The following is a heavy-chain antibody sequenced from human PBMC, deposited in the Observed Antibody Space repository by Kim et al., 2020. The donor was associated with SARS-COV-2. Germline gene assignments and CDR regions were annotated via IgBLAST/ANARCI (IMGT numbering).Heavy chain of an antibody. V-gene: IGHV3-74*01. CDR1: GFTFSSYW. D-gene: IGHD3-10*01. J-gene: IGHJ4*02. CDR3: ARERFGELLPFDY. CDR2: INSDGSST. Sequence: GGSLRLSCAASGFTFSSYWMHWVRQAPGKGLVWVSRINSDGSSTSYADSVKGRFTISRDNAKNTLYLQMNSLRAEDTAVYYCARERFGELLPFDYWGQGTLVTVSS.